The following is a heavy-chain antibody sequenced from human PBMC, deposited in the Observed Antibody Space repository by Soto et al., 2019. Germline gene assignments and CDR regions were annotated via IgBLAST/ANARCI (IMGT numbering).Heavy chain of an antibody. J-gene: IGHJ6*02. D-gene: IGHD2-2*01. CDR3: ARDFTDIVVVPAAIDYYGMDV. CDR1: GYTFTSYG. Sequence: ASVKVSCKASGYTFTSYGISWVRQAPGQGLEWMGWISAYNGNTNYAQKLQGRVTMTTDTSTSTAYMELRSLRSDETAVYYCARDFTDIVVVPAAIDYYGMDVWGQGTTVTVSS. CDR2: ISAYNGNT. V-gene: IGHV1-18*04.